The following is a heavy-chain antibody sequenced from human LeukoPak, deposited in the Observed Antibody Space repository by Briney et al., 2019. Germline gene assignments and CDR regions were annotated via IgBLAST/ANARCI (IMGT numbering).Heavy chain of an antibody. CDR2: INPNSGGT. CDR1: GYTFTGYY. D-gene: IGHD6-19*01. J-gene: IGHJ4*02. CDR3: ARGDAVAATGSVDY. V-gene: IGHV1-2*02. Sequence: ASVKVSCKASGYTFTGYYMHWVRQAPGQGLEWMGWINPNSGGTNYAQKFQGRVTMTRDTSISTAYMELSRRRSDDTAVYYCARGDAVAATGSVDYWGQGTLVTVSS.